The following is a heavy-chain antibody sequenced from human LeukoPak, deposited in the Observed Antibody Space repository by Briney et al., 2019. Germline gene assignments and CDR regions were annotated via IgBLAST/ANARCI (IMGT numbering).Heavy chain of an antibody. V-gene: IGHV3-66*01. CDR1: GFTVSTSY. Sequence: PGGSLRLSCAASGFTVSTSYMSWVRQAPGKGLEWVSVIYSGGSTYYADSVKGRFTISRDNSKNTLYLQMNSLRAEDTAVYYCANPSLTGAFDIWGQGTMVTVSS. J-gene: IGHJ3*02. CDR2: IYSGGST. CDR3: ANPSLTGAFDI. D-gene: IGHD1-14*01.